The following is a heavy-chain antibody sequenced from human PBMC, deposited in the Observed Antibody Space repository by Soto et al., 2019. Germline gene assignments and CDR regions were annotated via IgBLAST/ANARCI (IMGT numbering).Heavy chain of an antibody. CDR3: ARVAVAGTEIDY. CDR2: ISSSSSYT. CDR1: EFTFSDYY. Sequence: QVQLVESGGGLVKPGGSLRLSCAASEFTFSDYYMSWIRQAPGKGLEWVSYISSSSSYTNYADSVKGRFTISRDNAKNSLYLQMNSLRAEDTAVYYCARVAVAGTEIDYWGQGTLVTVSS. V-gene: IGHV3-11*06. D-gene: IGHD6-19*01. J-gene: IGHJ4*02.